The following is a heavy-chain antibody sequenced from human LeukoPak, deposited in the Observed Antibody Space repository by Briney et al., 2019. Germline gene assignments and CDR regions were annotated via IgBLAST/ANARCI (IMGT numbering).Heavy chain of an antibody. D-gene: IGHD3-10*01. J-gene: IGHJ4*02. V-gene: IGHV4-39*01. CDR3: ARSYGSGSYHDY. CDR2: IYYSGST. Sequence: SETLSLTCAVSGGSFSDYYWTWIRQPPGKGLEWIGSIYYSGSTYYNPSLKSRVTISVDTSKNQFSLKLSSVTAADTAVYYCARSYGSGSYHDYWGQGTLVTVSS. CDR1: GGSFSDYY.